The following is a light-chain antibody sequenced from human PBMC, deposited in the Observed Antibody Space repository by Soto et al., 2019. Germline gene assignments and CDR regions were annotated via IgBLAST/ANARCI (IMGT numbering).Light chain of an antibody. V-gene: IGKV3-20*01. Sequence: EIVLTQSPGTLSLSPGERATLSCRASQSVSNNYLAWYHHKPGQAPRLLIYGASSRVTGIPDRFSGSGSGTDFTLTISRLEPEDFAVYYCQQYGGSPRTFGQGTKVDIK. CDR2: GAS. J-gene: IGKJ1*01. CDR3: QQYGGSPRT. CDR1: QSVSNNY.